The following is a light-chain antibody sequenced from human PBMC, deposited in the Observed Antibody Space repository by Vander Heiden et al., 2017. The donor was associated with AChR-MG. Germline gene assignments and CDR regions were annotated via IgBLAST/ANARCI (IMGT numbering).Light chain of an antibody. V-gene: IGLV2-11*01. CDR2: DVS. CDR3: CSYAGSYSFV. J-gene: IGLJ1*01. CDR1: SSDVGGYNY. Sequence: QSALTQPHSVSGSPGQSVTISCTGPSSDVGGYNYVSWYQQHPGKAPRLMIYDVSERPSGVPDRFSGSKSGNTASLTISGLQADDESDYYCCSYAGSYSFVFGTGTEATVL.